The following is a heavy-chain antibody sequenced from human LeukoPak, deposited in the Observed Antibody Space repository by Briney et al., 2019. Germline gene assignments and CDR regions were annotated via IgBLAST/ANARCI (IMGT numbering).Heavy chain of an antibody. J-gene: IGHJ5*02. CDR1: GFTFSSYA. CDR2: ISGSGGST. Sequence: PGGSLRLSCAASGFTFSSYAMSWVRQAPGKGLEWVSAISGSGGSTYYADSVKGRFTISRDNSKNTLYLQMNSLRAEDTAVYYSAKDHRDSGYAPAWFDPWGQGTLVTVSS. V-gene: IGHV3-23*01. D-gene: IGHD5-12*01. CDR3: AKDHRDSGYAPAWFDP.